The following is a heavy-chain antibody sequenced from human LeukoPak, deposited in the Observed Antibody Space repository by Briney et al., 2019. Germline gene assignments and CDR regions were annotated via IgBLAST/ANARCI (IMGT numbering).Heavy chain of an antibody. CDR3: AARTEDDAFDI. Sequence: SVKVSCKASGFTFISSAMQWVRQARGQRLEWIGWIVVGSGNTNYAQKFQERVTITRDMSTSTAYMELSSLRSEDTAVYYCAARTEDDAFDIWGQGTMVTVSS. V-gene: IGHV1-58*02. D-gene: IGHD1-14*01. CDR1: GFTFISSA. CDR2: IVVGSGNT. J-gene: IGHJ3*02.